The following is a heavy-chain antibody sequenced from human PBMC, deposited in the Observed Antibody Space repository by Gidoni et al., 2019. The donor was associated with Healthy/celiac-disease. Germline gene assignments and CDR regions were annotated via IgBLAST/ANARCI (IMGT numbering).Heavy chain of an antibody. CDR1: GGTFRSYA. V-gene: IGHV1-69*04. Sequence: QVQLVQSGAEVKKPGVSVKVSCKASGGTFRSYAISWVRQAPGQGLEWMGRIIPILGIANYAQKFQGRVTITADKSTSTAYMELSSLRSEDTAVYYCASLDYYDSSGYYSDADAFDIWGQGTMVTVSS. CDR2: IIPILGIA. CDR3: ASLDYYDSSGYYSDADAFDI. J-gene: IGHJ3*02. D-gene: IGHD3-22*01.